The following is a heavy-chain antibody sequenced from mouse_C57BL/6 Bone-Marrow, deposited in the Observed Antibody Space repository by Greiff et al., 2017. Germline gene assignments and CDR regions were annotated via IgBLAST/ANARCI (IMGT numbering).Heavy chain of an antibody. Sequence: EVKLMESGEGLVKPGGSLKLSCAASGFTFSSYAMSWVRQTPEKRLEWVAYISSGGDYIYYADTVKGRFTISRDNARNTLYLQMSSLKSEDTAMYYCTRDEGPPSFDYWGQGTTLTVSS. CDR3: TRDEGPPSFDY. CDR1: GFTFSSYA. V-gene: IGHV5-9-1*02. J-gene: IGHJ2*01. D-gene: IGHD3-3*01. CDR2: ISSGGDYI.